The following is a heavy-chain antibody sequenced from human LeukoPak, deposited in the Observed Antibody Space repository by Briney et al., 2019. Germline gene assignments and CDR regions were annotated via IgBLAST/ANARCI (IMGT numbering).Heavy chain of an antibody. Sequence: GGSLRPSCAASGFTFSSYWMHWVRQAPGKGLVWVSRINSDGSSTSYADSVKGRFTISRDNAKNTLYLQMNSLRAEDTAVYYCARAKNGYSYGHWGQGTLVTVSS. D-gene: IGHD5-18*01. J-gene: IGHJ4*02. CDR1: GFTFSSYW. CDR2: INSDGSST. V-gene: IGHV3-74*01. CDR3: ARAKNGYSYGH.